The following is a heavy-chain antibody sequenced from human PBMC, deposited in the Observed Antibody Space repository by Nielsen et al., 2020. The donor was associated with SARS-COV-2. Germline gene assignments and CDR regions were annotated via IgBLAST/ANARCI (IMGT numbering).Heavy chain of an antibody. CDR3: ARQRGRGWYFDL. V-gene: IGHV4-59*08. CDR1: GGSISTYY. D-gene: IGHD3-16*01. Sequence: GSLRLSCTVSGGSISTYYWSWIRQSPGQGVEWIAQVSYSGRTDYNPSLSLERRVTIPVDTSKNQVSLQLSSVTAADTALYYCARQRGRGWYFDLWGRGTLVTVSS. CDR2: VSYSGRT. J-gene: IGHJ2*01.